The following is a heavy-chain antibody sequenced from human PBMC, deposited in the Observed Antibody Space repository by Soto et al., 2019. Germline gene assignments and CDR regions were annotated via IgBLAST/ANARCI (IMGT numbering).Heavy chain of an antibody. CDR1: GFTVSSNY. CDR2: IYSGGST. CDR3: AREEGVGITSGYFDL. V-gene: IGHV3-53*01. J-gene: IGHJ2*01. D-gene: IGHD2-21*01. Sequence: GGSLRLSCAASGFTVSSNYMSWVRQAPGKGLEWVSVIYSGGSTYYADSVKGRITISRDNSKNTLYLQMNSLRAEDTAVNYCAREEGVGITSGYFDLWGRGTLVTVSS.